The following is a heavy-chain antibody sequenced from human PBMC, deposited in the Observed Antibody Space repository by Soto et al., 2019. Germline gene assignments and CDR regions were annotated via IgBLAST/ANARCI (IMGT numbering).Heavy chain of an antibody. D-gene: IGHD6-19*01. CDR3: TGGSGWLQTD. CDR2: IKQDGSEE. J-gene: IGHJ4*02. CDR1: GFSSSPFW. V-gene: IGHV3-7*04. Sequence: EVQLVESGGGLVQPGGSLRLSCADSGFSSSPFWMTWVRQAPGKGLEWVALIKQDGSEELYVDSVKGRFTISRDNAKNSVYLQMDSLRVEETAVDYCTGGSGWLQTDGGQGTLVTVSS.